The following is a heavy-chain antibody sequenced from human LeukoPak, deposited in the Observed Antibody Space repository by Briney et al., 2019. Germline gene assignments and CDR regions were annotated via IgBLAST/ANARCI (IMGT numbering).Heavy chain of an antibody. J-gene: IGHJ4*02. V-gene: IGHV3-33*01. Sequence: GGSLRLSCVASGFTFRTTGMHWVRQAPGKGLEWVAIDGSNTYCRDSVKGRFTISRDNSKNTLYLQMNSLSGEDTAVYYCVRDKDWYFESWGQGTLVTVSS. D-gene: IGHD3-9*01. CDR3: VRDKDWYFES. CDR2: DGSNT. CDR1: GFTFRTTG.